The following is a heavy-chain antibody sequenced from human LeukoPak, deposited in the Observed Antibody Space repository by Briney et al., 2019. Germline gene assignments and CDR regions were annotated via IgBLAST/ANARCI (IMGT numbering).Heavy chain of an antibody. Sequence: GSLRLSCAASGFTFSRYTMNWVRQPPGKGLEWIGYIYYSGSTNYNPSLKSRVTISVDTSKNQFSLKLSSVTAADTAVYYCARVIPYYYGSGSYFLPYYFDYWGQGTLVTVSS. CDR3: ARVIPYYYGSGSYFLPYYFDY. CDR2: IYYSGST. D-gene: IGHD3-10*01. J-gene: IGHJ4*02. CDR1: GFTFSRYT. V-gene: IGHV4-59*01.